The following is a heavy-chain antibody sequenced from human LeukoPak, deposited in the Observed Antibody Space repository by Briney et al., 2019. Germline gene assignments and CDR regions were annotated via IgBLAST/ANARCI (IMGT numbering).Heavy chain of an antibody. Sequence: SVKVSCKASGGTFSSYAISWVRQAPGQGLELTGRIIPIFGTANYAQKFQGRVTITTDESTSTAYMELSSLRSEDTAVYYCARGNDYVWGSYRYWFDPWGQGTLVIVSS. CDR2: IIPIFGTA. CDR1: GGTFSSYA. D-gene: IGHD3-16*02. CDR3: ARGNDYVWGSYRYWFDP. V-gene: IGHV1-69*05. J-gene: IGHJ5*02.